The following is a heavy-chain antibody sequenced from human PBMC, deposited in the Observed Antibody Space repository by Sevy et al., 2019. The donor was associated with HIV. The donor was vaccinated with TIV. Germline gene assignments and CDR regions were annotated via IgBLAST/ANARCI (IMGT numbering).Heavy chain of an antibody. Sequence: GGSLRLSCAASGFTFSSYWMHWVRQAPGKGLVWVSRINSDGSSTSYADSVKGRFTISRDNAKNTLYLQMNSLRAEDTDVYYCARDGAYYYGSGSYYNVRSYMDVWGKGTTVTVSS. CDR1: GFTFSSYW. J-gene: IGHJ6*03. CDR3: ARDGAYYYGSGSYYNVRSYMDV. CDR2: INSDGSST. D-gene: IGHD3-10*01. V-gene: IGHV3-74*01.